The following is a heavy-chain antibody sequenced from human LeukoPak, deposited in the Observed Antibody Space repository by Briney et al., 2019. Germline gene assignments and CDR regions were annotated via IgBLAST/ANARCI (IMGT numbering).Heavy chain of an antibody. CDR2: IYYSGST. J-gene: IGHJ4*02. CDR3: ARQISTKYSGYEGFDY. Sequence: SETLSLTCTVSGGSISSYYWSWIRQPPGKGLEWIGYIYYSGSTNYNPSLKSRVTISVDTSKNQFSLKLSSVTAADTAVYYCARQISTKYSGYEGFDYWGQGTLVTVSS. D-gene: IGHD5-12*01. CDR1: GGSISSYY. V-gene: IGHV4-59*08.